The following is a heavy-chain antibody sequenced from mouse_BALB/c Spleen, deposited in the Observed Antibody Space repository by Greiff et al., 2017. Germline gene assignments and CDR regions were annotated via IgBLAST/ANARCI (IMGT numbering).Heavy chain of an antibody. D-gene: IGHD3-1*01. Sequence: VQLQQPGAELVKPGASVKLSCKASGYTFTSYWMHWVKQRPGQGLEWIGEINPSNGRTNYNEKFKSKATLTVDKSSSTAYMQLSSLTSEDSAVYYCARGSGWDGFDYWGQGTTLTVSS. J-gene: IGHJ2*01. CDR3: ARGSGWDGFDY. V-gene: IGHV1S81*02. CDR2: INPSNGRT. CDR1: GYTFTSYW.